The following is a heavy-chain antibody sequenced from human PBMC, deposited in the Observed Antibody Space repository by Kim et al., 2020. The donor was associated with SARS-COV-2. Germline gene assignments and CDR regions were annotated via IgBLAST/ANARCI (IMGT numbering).Heavy chain of an antibody. CDR3: ARDRSSYGDYSTFHDD. J-gene: IGHJ4*02. D-gene: IGHD4-17*01. CDR2: ISAYNGNT. CDR1: GYTFTSYG. V-gene: IGHV1-18*01. Sequence: ASVKVSCKASGYTFTSYGISWVRQAPGQGLEWMGWISAYNGNTNYAQKLQGRVTMTTDTSTSTAYMELRSLRSDDTAVYYCARDRSSYGDYSTFHDDWCQGSHVTDSS.